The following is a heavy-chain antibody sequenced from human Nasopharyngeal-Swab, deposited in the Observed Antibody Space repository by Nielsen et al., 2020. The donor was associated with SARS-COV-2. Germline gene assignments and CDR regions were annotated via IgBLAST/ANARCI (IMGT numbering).Heavy chain of an antibody. D-gene: IGHD3-3*01. CDR3: ARDRFPYYDFWSGYPRAEYFQH. CDR2: INPHSRGT. Sequence: ASVKVSCKASGYTLTGYYMHWVRQAPGQGLEWMGWINPHSRGTKYAQKFQGRVTMTRDTSISTAYMELSRLRSDDTAVYYCARDRFPYYDFWSGYPRAEYFQHWGQGTLVTVSS. J-gene: IGHJ1*01. V-gene: IGHV1-2*02. CDR1: GYTLTGYY.